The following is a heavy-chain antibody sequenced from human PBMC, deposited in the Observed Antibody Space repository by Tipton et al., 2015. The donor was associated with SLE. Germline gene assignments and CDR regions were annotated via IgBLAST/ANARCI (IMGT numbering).Heavy chain of an antibody. Sequence: SLRLSCAASGFTFSSYGMHWVRQAPGKGLEWVAVIWYDGSNKYYADSVKGRFTISRDNSKNTLYLQMNSLRAEDTAVYYCAKDPLPKGIAAAGTKDYWGQGTLVTVSS. D-gene: IGHD6-13*01. CDR3: AKDPLPKGIAAAGTKDY. CDR2: IWYDGSNK. V-gene: IGHV3-33*06. J-gene: IGHJ4*02. CDR1: GFTFSSYG.